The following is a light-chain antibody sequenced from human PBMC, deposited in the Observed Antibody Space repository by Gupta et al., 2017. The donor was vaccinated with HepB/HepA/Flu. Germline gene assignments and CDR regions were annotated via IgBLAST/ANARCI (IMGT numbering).Light chain of an antibody. CDR1: QSISSY. CDR2: AAS. V-gene: IGKV1-39*01. Sequence: DLQMPQSPSSLSASVGDRVTITCRASQSISSYLNWYQQKPGKAPKLLIYAASSLQSGVPSRFSGSGSGTEFTLTISSLQPEDFATYYCQQSYSTLWTFGQGTKVEIK. CDR3: QQSYSTLWT. J-gene: IGKJ1*01.